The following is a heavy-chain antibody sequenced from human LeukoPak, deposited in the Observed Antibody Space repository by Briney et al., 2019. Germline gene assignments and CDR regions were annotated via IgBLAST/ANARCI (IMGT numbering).Heavy chain of an antibody. V-gene: IGHV1-2*02. CDR2: INPNSGGT. Sequence: EASVRVSCTASGYTFTGYYMHWVRQAPGQGLEWMGWINPNSGGTNYAQKFQGRVTMTRDTSISTAYMELSRLRSDDTAVYYCARDPDYYDSSGYYYWGQGTLVTVSS. CDR3: ARDPDYYDSSGYYY. D-gene: IGHD3-22*01. J-gene: IGHJ4*02. CDR1: GYTFTGYY.